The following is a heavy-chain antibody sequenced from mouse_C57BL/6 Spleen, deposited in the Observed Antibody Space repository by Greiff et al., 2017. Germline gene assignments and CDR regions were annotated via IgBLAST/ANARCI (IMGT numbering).Heavy chain of an antibody. Sequence: VQLKQSGPELVKPGASVKISCKASGYSFTDYNMNWVKQSNGKSLEWIGVINPNYGTTSYNQKFKGKATLTVDQSSSTAYMQLNSLTSEDSAVYYCASYYDGSSSYYFDYWGQGTTLTVSS. CDR2: INPNYGTT. D-gene: IGHD1-1*01. CDR3: ASYYDGSSSYYFDY. J-gene: IGHJ2*01. V-gene: IGHV1-39*01. CDR1: GYSFTDYN.